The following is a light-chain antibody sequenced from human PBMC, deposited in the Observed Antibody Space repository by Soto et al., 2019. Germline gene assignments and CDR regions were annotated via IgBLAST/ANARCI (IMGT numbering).Light chain of an antibody. CDR3: SSYTSSSTPLV. J-gene: IGLJ1*01. CDR1: SSDVGGYNY. Sequence: QSVLTQPASVSGSPGQSITISCTGTSSDVGGYNYVSWYQQHPGKAPKLMIYDVSNRPSGVSNRFSGSKSGNTASLTISGPQAEDEADYYCSSYTSSSTPLVFGTGTKVTV. V-gene: IGLV2-14*01. CDR2: DVS.